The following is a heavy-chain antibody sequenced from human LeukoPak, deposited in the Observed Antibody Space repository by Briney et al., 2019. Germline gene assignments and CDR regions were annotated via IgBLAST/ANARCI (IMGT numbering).Heavy chain of an antibody. Sequence: GGSLRLSCAASGFTVSSNYMSWVRQAPGKGLEWVSVIYSGGSTYYADSVKGRFSISRDNSKNTLYRQLNSLRVEDTAVYYCAKGSGSYDYFDSWGQGALVSVS. J-gene: IGHJ4*02. D-gene: IGHD1-26*01. CDR1: GFTVSSNY. CDR2: IYSGGST. V-gene: IGHV3-53*05. CDR3: AKGSGSYDYFDS.